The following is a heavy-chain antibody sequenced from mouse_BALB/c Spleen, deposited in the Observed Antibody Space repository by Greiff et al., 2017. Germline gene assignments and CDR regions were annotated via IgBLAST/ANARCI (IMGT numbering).Heavy chain of an antibody. V-gene: IGHV14-3*02. CDR1: GFNIKDTY. CDR3: ARAYGYGFAY. D-gene: IGHD2-14*01. Sequence: VQLQQSGAELVKPGASVKLSCTASGFNIKDTYMPWVKQRPDQGLEWIGRIDRANGNTKYDPNFQGKATITADTSSNTAYLQLSSLTSEDTAVYKDARAYGYGFAYWGQGTLVTVSA. J-gene: IGHJ3*01. CDR2: IDRANGNT.